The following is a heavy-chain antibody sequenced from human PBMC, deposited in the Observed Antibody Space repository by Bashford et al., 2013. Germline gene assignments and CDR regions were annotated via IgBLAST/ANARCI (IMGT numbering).Heavy chain of an antibody. V-gene: IGHV3-23*01. J-gene: IGHJ4*01. CDR3: ATHWGVSSGWFYFHY. Sequence: VRQAPGKGLDWVSTISSSGGTTHYADSVKGRFTISRDNSKNTLYLQMNSLRAEDTAVYYCATHWGVSSGWFYFHYWGQGSPVTVSS. D-gene: IGHD6-19*01. CDR2: ISSSGGTT.